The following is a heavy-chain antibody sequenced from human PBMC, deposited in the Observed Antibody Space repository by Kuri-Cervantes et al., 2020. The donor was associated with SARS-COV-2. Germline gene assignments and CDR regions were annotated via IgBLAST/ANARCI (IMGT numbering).Heavy chain of an antibody. D-gene: IGHD2-2*01. CDR1: GYTFTSYG. J-gene: IGHJ4*02. CDR2: ISAYNGNT. V-gene: IGHV1-18*01. Sequence: ASVKVSCKASGYTFTSYGISWVRQAPGQGLEWMGWISAYNGNTNYAQKLQGRVTMTTDTSTSTAYMELRSLRSDDTVVYYCARRVGIVVVPAALDYWGQGTLVTVSS. CDR3: ARRVGIVVVPAALDY.